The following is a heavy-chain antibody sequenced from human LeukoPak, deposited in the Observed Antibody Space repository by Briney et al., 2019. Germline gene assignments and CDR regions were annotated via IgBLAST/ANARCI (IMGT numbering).Heavy chain of an antibody. CDR3: ASDQYSSSWAFDY. V-gene: IGHV3-11*04. CDR2: ISRSGSTI. Sequence: GGSLRLSCAASGFTFSDYNMRWIRQAPGKGLEWVSSISRSGSTIYYADSVKGRFTISRDNAKNSLYLQMNSLRAEDTAVYYCASDQYSSSWAFDYWGQGTLVTVSS. CDR1: GFTFSDYN. J-gene: IGHJ4*02. D-gene: IGHD6-13*01.